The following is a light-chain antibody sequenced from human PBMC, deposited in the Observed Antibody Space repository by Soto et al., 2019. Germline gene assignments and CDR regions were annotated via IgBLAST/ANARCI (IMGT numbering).Light chain of an antibody. CDR2: EVT. V-gene: IGLV2-8*01. CDR3: SSHTGSSNFYV. J-gene: IGLJ1*01. Sequence: QSALTQPPSASGSPGQSVTISCTGTSSDVGGYNYVSWYQQEPGKAPILMIYEVTKRPSGVPDRFSGSKSGNTASLTVSGLQAEDEADYYCSSHTGSSNFYVFGTGTKLTVL. CDR1: SSDVGGYNY.